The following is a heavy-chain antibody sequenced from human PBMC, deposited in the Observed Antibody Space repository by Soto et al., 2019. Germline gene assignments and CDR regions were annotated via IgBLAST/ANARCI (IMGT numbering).Heavy chain of an antibody. CDR3: ARDEVRVVVVVALDY. V-gene: IGHV3-30-3*01. D-gene: IGHD2-15*01. J-gene: IGHJ4*02. Sequence: GGSLRLSCAASGFTFSSYAMHWVRQAPGKGLEWVAVISYDGSNKYYADSVKGRFTISRDNSKNTLYLQMNSLRAEDTAVYYCARDEVRVVVVVALDYWGQGTLVTVSS. CDR1: GFTFSSYA. CDR2: ISYDGSNK.